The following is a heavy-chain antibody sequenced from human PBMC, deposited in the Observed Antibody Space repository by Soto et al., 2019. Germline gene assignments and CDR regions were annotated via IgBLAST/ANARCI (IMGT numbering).Heavy chain of an antibody. V-gene: IGHV1-69*05. Sequence: SVKVSCKASGGTFSSYAISWVRQAPGQGLEWMGGIIPIFGTADSVKGRFTISRDSSKNTLSLQMNSLRAEDTAVYYCAKDPNGDYVGGFEFWGQGTMVTVSS. CDR1: GGTFSSYA. CDR3: AKDPNGDYVGGFEF. D-gene: IGHD4-17*01. J-gene: IGHJ3*01. CDR2: IIPIFGTA.